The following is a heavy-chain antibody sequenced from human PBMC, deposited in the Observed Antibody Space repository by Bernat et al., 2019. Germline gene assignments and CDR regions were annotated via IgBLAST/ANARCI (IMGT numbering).Heavy chain of an antibody. CDR3: VRDDMWAFDY. CDR1: GFTFSDYP. V-gene: IGHV3-21*05. D-gene: IGHD1-26*01. Sequence: EVHLVESGGGLVKPGGSLRLSCAASGFTFSDYPMNWVRQTPGKGLEWISRIRSNSDYISYGDSVKGRFTISRDNGKNSMYLQMNSLRAEDTAVYYCVRDDMWAFDYWGQGTLVTVSS. J-gene: IGHJ4*02. CDR2: IRSNSDYI.